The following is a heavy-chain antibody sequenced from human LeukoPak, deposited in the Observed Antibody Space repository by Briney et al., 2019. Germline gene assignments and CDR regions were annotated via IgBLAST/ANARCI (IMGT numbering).Heavy chain of an antibody. D-gene: IGHD1-26*01. CDR1: GFTFSSAW. J-gene: IGHJ4*02. CDR3: TGRNFDY. V-gene: IGHV3-15*01. CDR2: IKSKTDGGT. Sequence: PGGSLRLSCVASGFTFSSAWMSWVRQAPGKGLEWVGRIKSKTDGGTDYAAPVKGRFTISRDDSKNTLFLQMNNLKTEDTAVYYCTGRNFDYWGQGTLVTVSS.